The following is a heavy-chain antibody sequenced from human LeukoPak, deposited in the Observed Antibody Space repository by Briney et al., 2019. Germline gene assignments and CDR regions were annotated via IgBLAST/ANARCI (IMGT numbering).Heavy chain of an antibody. Sequence: ASVKVSCKVSGYTFTDYYMHWVQQAPGKGLELMGLVDPEDGETIYAEKFQGRVTITADTSTDTAYMELSSLRSEDTAVYYCATAMYYYDSSGYYSSYFDYRGQGTLVTVSS. V-gene: IGHV1-69-2*01. CDR3: ATAMYYYDSSGYYSSYFDY. CDR2: VDPEDGET. J-gene: IGHJ4*02. CDR1: GYTFTDYY. D-gene: IGHD3-22*01.